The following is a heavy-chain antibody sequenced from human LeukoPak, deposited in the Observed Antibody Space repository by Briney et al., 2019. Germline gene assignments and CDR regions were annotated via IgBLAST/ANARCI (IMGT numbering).Heavy chain of an antibody. CDR3: AVHYYASGSYFNY. D-gene: IGHD3-10*01. J-gene: IGHJ4*02. CDR2: MNPNSGST. V-gene: IGHV1-8*01. Sequence: ASVKVSCKASGYTFTSYDINWVRQATGQGLEWMGWMNPNSGSTGYSQNFRGRVTMTRDTSISTAYMELSSLRSEDTAVYYCAVHYYASGSYFNYWGQGTLVTVSS. CDR1: GYTFTSYD.